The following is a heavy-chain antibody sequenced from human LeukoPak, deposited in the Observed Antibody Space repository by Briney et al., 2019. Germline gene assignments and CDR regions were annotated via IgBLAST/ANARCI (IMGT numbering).Heavy chain of an antibody. CDR3: ARAGTIAVAGLFDY. CDR1: GGSISSYY. V-gene: IGHV4-59*12. Sequence: PSETLSLTCTVSGGSISSYYWSWIRQPPGKGLEWIGYIYYSGSTNYNPSLKSRVTISVDTSKNQFSLKLSSVTAADTAVYYCARAGTIAVAGLFDYWGQGTLVTVSS. J-gene: IGHJ4*02. CDR2: IYYSGST. D-gene: IGHD6-19*01.